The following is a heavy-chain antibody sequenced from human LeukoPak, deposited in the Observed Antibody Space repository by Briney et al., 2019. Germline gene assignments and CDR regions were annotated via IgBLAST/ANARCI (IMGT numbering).Heavy chain of an antibody. V-gene: IGHV3-23*01. D-gene: IGHD3-9*01. CDR3: AKDLGDILTGLFDY. CDR1: GFTFSSYA. CDR2: ISGSGGST. J-gene: IGHJ4*02. Sequence: PGGSLRLSCTASGFTFSSYAMSWVRQAPGKGLEWVSAISGSGGSTYYADSVKGRFTISRDNSKNTLYLQMNSLRAEDTAVYYCAKDLGDILTGLFDYWGQGTLVTVSS.